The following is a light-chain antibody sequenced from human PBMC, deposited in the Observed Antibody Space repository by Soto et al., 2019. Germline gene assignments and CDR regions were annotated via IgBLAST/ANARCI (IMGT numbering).Light chain of an antibody. J-gene: IGLJ3*02. Sequence: QSALTQPASVSGSPGQSITISCTGTTSDVGANNYVSWYQQHPGKAPKLMIYDVSTRPSGVSDRFSGSKSANTASLTISGLQAEDEADYYCSSYTISNTGVFGGGTKLTVL. CDR3: SSYTISNTGV. CDR1: TSDVGANNY. CDR2: DVS. V-gene: IGLV2-14*03.